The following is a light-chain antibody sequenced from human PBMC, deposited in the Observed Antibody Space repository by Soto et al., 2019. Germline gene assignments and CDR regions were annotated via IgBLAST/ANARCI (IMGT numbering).Light chain of an antibody. V-gene: IGLV2-14*01. J-gene: IGLJ2*01. CDR2: DVS. Sequence: QSALTQPASVSGSPGQSITISCTGTSSDVGGYNYVSWYQQHPGKAPKLMIYDVSNRPSGVSNRFSGSKSGNTASLTISGLQAEDEADYYCSSYRRSSTLVVFGGGTKLT. CDR3: SSYRRSSTLVV. CDR1: SSDVGGYNY.